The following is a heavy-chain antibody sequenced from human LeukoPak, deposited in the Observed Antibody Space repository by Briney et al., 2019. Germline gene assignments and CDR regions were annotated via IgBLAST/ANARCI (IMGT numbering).Heavy chain of an antibody. D-gene: IGHD6-13*01. CDR1: GGSFSGYY. V-gene: IGHV4-34*01. J-gene: IGHJ5*02. CDR3: VRERWYSSSRGWRFDP. CDR2: INHSGST. Sequence: SETLSLTCAVYGGSFSGYYWSWIRQPPGKGLEWIGEINHSGSTNYNPSLKSRVTISVDTSKNQFSLKLSSVTAADTAVYYCVRERWYSSSRGWRFDPWGQGTLVTVSS.